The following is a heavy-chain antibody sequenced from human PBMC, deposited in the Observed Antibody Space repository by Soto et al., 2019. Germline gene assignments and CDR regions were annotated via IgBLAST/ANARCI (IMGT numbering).Heavy chain of an antibody. CDR1: GFTVSSNY. D-gene: IGHD1-1*01. CDR2: IYSGGST. Sequence: EVQLVESGGGLVQPGGSLRLSCAASGFTVSSNYMSWVRQAPGKGLEWVSVIYSGGSTYYADSVKGRFTISRHNSKNTLYLQMNSLRAEDTAVYYCARVDGDGYNLLLGMDVWGQGTTVTVSS. J-gene: IGHJ6*02. V-gene: IGHV3-53*04. CDR3: ARVDGDGYNLLLGMDV.